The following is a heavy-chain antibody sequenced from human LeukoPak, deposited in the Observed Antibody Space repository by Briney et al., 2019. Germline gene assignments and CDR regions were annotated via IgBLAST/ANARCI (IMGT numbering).Heavy chain of an antibody. CDR1: GGTFSSYA. V-gene: IGHV1-69*04. J-gene: IGHJ4*02. Sequence: SVKLSCKASGGTFSSYAISWVRQAPGQGLEWMGRIIPILGIANYAQKFQGRVTITADKSTSTAYMELSSLRSEDTAVYYCARERDYYDSSGYYYTRDGFDYWGQGTLVTVSS. D-gene: IGHD3-22*01. CDR2: IIPILGIA. CDR3: ARERDYYDSSGYYYTRDGFDY.